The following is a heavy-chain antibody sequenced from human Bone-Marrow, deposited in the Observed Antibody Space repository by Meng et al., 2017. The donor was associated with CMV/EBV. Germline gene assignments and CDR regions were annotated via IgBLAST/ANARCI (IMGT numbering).Heavy chain of an antibody. Sequence: SETLSLTCTVSGGSISSYYWSWIRQPPGKGLEWIGYIYYSGSTNYNPSLKSRVTISVDTSKNQFPLKLSSVTAADTAVYYCARRGANRIVVVPEFDIWGQGTMVTVSS. V-gene: IGHV4-59*08. CDR2: IYYSGST. D-gene: IGHD2-2*01. CDR3: ARRGANRIVVVPEFDI. J-gene: IGHJ3*02. CDR1: GGSISSYY.